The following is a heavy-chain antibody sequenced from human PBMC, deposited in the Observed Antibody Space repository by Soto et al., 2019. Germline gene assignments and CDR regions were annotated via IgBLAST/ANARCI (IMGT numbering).Heavy chain of an antibody. V-gene: IGHV4-31*03. CDR2: IYYSGST. D-gene: IGHD6-13*01. J-gene: IGHJ4*02. CDR3: ARVLAAAGPYYFDY. CDR1: GGSISSGGYY. Sequence: PSETLSLTCTVSGGSISSGGYYWSWIRQHPGKGLEWIGYIYYSGSTYYNPSLKSRVTISVDTSKNQFSLKLSSVTAADTAVYHGARVLAAAGPYYFDYWGQGTLVTVSS.